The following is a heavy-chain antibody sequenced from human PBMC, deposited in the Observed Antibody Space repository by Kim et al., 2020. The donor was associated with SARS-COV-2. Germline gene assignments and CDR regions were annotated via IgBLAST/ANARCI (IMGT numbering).Heavy chain of an antibody. CDR3: ARVPYGDTGSGWAFDI. J-gene: IGHJ3*02. Sequence: GGSLRLSCAASGFTFSSYSMNWVRQAPGKGLEWVSSISSSSSYIYYADSVKGRFTISRDNAKNSLYLQMNSLRAEDTAVYYCARVPYGDTGSGWAFDIWGQGTMVTVSS. CDR2: ISSSSSYI. D-gene: IGHD4-17*01. CDR1: GFTFSSYS. V-gene: IGHV3-21*01.